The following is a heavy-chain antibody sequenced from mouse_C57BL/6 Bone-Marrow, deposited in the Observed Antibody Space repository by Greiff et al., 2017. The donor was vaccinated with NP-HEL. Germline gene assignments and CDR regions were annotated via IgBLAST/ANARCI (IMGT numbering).Heavy chain of an antibody. CDR2: IRNKANGYTT. V-gene: IGHV7-3*01. CDR1: GFTFTDYY. J-gene: IGHJ2*01. D-gene: IGHD1-1*01. CDR3: ARYISSSYYFDY. Sequence: EVHLVESGGGFVQPGGSLSLSCAASGFTFTDYYMSWVRQPPGKALEWLGFIRNKANGYTTEYSASVKGRFTISRDNSQSIRYLQMNALRAEDSATYYCARYISSSYYFDYWGQGTTLTVSS.